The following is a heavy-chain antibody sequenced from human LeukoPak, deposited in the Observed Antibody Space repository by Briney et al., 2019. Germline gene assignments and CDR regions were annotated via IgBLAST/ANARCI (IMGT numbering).Heavy chain of an antibody. V-gene: IGHV4-39*07. CDR1: GGSISSSSYY. D-gene: IGHD6-19*01. J-gene: IGHJ4*02. CDR2: IYYSGST. Sequence: SETLSLTCTVSGGSISSSSYYWGWIRQPPGKGLEWIGSIYYSGSTYYNPSLKSRVTISVDTSKNQFSLKLSSVTAADTAVYYCARRSGIAVAPVDYWGQGTLVTVSS. CDR3: ARRSGIAVAPVDY.